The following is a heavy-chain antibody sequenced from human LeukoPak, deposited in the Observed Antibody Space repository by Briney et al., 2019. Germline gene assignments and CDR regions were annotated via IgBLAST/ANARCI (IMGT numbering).Heavy chain of an antibody. Sequence: ASVKVSCKASGYTFTSYDINWARQATGQGLEWMGWMNPYSGNTGYAQKFQGRVTMTRNTSISTAYMELSSLRSEDTAVYYCARQHHYGSGSYWYYYYYGMDVWGQGTTVTVSS. V-gene: IGHV1-8*01. CDR3: ARQHHYGSGSYWYYYYYGMDV. D-gene: IGHD3-10*01. J-gene: IGHJ6*02. CDR1: GYTFTSYD. CDR2: MNPYSGNT.